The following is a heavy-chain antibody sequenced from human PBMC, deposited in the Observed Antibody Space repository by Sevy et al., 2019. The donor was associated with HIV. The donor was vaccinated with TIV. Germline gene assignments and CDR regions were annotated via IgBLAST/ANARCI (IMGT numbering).Heavy chain of an antibody. V-gene: IGHV4-4*07. D-gene: IGHD5-18*01. CDR1: GGSISSYY. CDR2: IYTSGST. CDR3: ARGDTAMVNWYFDL. J-gene: IGHJ2*01. Sequence: SETLSLTCTVSGGSISSYYWIWIRQPAGKGLEWIGRIYTSGSTNYNPSLKSRVTMSVDTSKNQFSLKLSSVTAADTAVYYCARGDTAMVNWYFDLWGRGTLVTVSS.